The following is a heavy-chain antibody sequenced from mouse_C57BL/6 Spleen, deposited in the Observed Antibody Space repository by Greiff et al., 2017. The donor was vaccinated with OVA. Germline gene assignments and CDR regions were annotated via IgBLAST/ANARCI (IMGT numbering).Heavy chain of an antibody. CDR3: ARSITTVVVD. J-gene: IGHJ3*01. Sequence: VQLQQPGAELVMPGASVKLSCKASGYTFTSYWMHWVKQRPGQGLEWIGEIDPSDSYTNYNQKFKGKSTLTVDKSSSTAYMQLSSLTSEDSAVYYCARSITTVVVDWGQGTLVTVSA. CDR2: IDPSDSYT. V-gene: IGHV1-69*01. CDR1: GYTFTSYW. D-gene: IGHD1-1*01.